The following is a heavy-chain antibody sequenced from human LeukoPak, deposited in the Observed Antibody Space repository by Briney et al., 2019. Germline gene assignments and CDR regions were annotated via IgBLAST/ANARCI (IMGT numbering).Heavy chain of an antibody. V-gene: IGHV4-59*01. J-gene: IGHJ5*02. CDR2: IYYSGST. D-gene: IGHD2-2*03. Sequence: SETLSLTCTVSGGSISSYYWSWIRQPPGKGLEWIGYIYYSGSTNYNPFLKSRVTISVDTSKNQFSLKLSSVTAADTAVYYCARGGYCSSTSCYFSSENWFDPWGQGTLVTVSS. CDR3: ARGGYCSSTSCYFSSENWFDP. CDR1: GGSISSYY.